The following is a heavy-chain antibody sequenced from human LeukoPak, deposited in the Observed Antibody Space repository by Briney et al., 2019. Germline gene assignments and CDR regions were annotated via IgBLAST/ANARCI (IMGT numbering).Heavy chain of an antibody. CDR2: ISTDGSNT. CDR3: ATGRGTPLGF. Sequence: TGGSLRLSCAASGLAFSTYWMHWVRHAPGKGLVWISRISTDGSNTFYADSVKGRFIVSRDNAEYTLYLQMDNLRAEDTAMYYCATGRGTPLGFWGQGALVTVSS. V-gene: IGHV3-74*01. J-gene: IGHJ4*02. CDR1: GLAFSTYW. D-gene: IGHD1-26*01.